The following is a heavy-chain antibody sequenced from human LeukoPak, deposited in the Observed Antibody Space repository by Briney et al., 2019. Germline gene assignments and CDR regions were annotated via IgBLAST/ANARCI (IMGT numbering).Heavy chain of an antibody. CDR3: ARVPC. Sequence: GGSLRLSCAAYAFTLSSYAMHCVSQAPGKGLEWVAVISYDGRNKSYADSVKDRFTIYRDNPKNTMYMQTNRLRTEDLSVYYCARVPCWGQGTLVT. CDR2: ISYDGRNK. CDR1: AFTLSSYA. V-gene: IGHV3-30*04. J-gene: IGHJ1*01.